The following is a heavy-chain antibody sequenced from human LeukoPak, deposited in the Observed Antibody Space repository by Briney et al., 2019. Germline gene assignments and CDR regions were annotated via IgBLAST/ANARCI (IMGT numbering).Heavy chain of an antibody. CDR2: IYTSGST. J-gene: IGHJ4*02. V-gene: IGHV4-4*07. D-gene: IGHD6-13*01. CDR3: ARVTGYMVEDYFDY. CDR1: GGSISSYY. Sequence: PSETLSLTCTVSGGSISSYYWSWIRQPAGKGLEWIGRIYTSGSTNYNPSLKSRVTMSVDTSKNQFSLKLSSVTAADTALYYCARVTGYMVEDYFDYWGQGTLVTVSS.